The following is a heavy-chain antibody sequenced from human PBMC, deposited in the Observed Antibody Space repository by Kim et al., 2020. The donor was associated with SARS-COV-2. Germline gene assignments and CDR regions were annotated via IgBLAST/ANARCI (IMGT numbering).Heavy chain of an antibody. CDR3: ARDRAVVVVAASFRGNWFDP. Sequence: ASVKVSCKASGYTFTSYAMHWVRQAPGQRLEWMGWINAGNGNTKYSQKFQGRVTITRDTSASTAYMELSSLRSEDTAVYYCARDRAVVVVAASFRGNWFDPWGQGTLVTVSS. D-gene: IGHD2-15*01. J-gene: IGHJ5*02. V-gene: IGHV1-3*01. CDR2: INAGNGNT. CDR1: GYTFTSYA.